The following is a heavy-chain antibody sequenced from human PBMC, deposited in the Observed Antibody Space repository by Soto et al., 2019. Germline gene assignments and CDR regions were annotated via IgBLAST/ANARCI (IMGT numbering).Heavy chain of an antibody. CDR2: INTDGSDT. V-gene: IGHV3-74*01. CDR3: ARDGSSGFDK. D-gene: IGHD3-22*01. CDR1: GFTFSSDW. J-gene: IGHJ4*02. Sequence: GGSLRLSCAASGFTFSSDWMHWVRQAPGKGLVWVSRINTDGSDTSYADSVKGRFTISRDNAKNTVYLQMNSLRAEDTAVYYCARDGSSGFDKWGRGTLVTVSS.